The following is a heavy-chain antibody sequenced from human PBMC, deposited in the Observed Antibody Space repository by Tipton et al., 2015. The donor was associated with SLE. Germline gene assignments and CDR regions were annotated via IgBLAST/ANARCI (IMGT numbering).Heavy chain of an antibody. CDR3: ARGYSSCWYREVLDI. CDR2: IYNSGST. D-gene: IGHD6-13*01. CDR1: GGSISSYY. J-gene: IGHJ2*01. V-gene: IGHV4-4*07. Sequence: TLSLTCTVSGGSISSYYWSWIRQPSGGGLEWIGRIYNSGSTNYNPPLMSRVTMSVDTSKNQFSLRLRSATAADTAFYYCARGYSSCWYREVLDIWGRGTLVTISS.